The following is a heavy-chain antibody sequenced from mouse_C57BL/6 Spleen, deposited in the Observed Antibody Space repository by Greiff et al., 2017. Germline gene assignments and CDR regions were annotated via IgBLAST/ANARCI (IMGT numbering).Heavy chain of an antibody. CDR3: AREGAYYGNNWYFDV. D-gene: IGHD2-1*01. J-gene: IGHJ1*03. Sequence: EVQLQESGPGLVKPSQSLSLTCSVTGYSITSGYYWNWIRQFPGNKLEWMGYISYDGSHNYNPSLKNRISITRDTSKNQFFLKLKSVTTEDTATYYWAREGAYYGNNWYFDVWGTGTTVTVSS. CDR2: ISYDGSH. CDR1: GYSITSGYY. V-gene: IGHV3-6*01.